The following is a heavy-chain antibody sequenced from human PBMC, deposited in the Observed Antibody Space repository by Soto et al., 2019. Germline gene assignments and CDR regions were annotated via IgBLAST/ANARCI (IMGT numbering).Heavy chain of an antibody. CDR1: GGTFSNYT. D-gene: IGHD2-2*01. V-gene: IGHV1-69*13. Sequence: SVKVSCKASGGTFSNYTISWVRQAPGQGLEWMGGIIPVFGTTDYEQKFQGRVTITADGSTSTAYMKLSSLRSADTAVYYCARSSPYIVVRKPTGNQDYYGMDVWGQGTTVTVSS. CDR2: IIPVFGTT. CDR3: ARSSPYIVVRKPTGNQDYYGMDV. J-gene: IGHJ6*02.